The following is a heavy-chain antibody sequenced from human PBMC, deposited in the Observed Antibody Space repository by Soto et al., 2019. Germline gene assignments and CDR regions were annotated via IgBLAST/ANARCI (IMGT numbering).Heavy chain of an antibody. D-gene: IGHD4-4*01. CDR3: TSVDYSNYEGAPYGMDV. Sequence: GGSLRLSCAASGFTFSNAWMNWVRQAPGKGLEWVGRIKSKTDGGTTDYAAPVKGRFTISRDDSKNTLYLQMNSLKTEDTAVYYCTSVDYSNYEGAPYGMDVWGQGTTVTVSS. V-gene: IGHV3-15*07. CDR2: IKSKTDGGTT. J-gene: IGHJ6*02. CDR1: GFTFSNAW.